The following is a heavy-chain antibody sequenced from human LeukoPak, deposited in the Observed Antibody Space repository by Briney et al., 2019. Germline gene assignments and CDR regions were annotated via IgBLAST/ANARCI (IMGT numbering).Heavy chain of an antibody. J-gene: IGHJ5*02. D-gene: IGHD5-18*01. CDR1: GFTFSSYA. V-gene: IGHV3-30*04. CDR3: ARGPATQLWFTPNWFDP. Sequence: PGRSLRLSCAASGFTFSSYAMHWVRQAPGKGLEWVAVISYDGSNKYYADSVKGRSTISRDNSKNTLYLQMNSPRAEDTAVYYCARGPATQLWFTPNWFDPWGQGTLVTVSS. CDR2: ISYDGSNK.